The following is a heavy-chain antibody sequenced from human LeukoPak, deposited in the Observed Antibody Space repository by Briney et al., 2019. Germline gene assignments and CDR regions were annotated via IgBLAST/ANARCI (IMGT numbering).Heavy chain of an antibody. CDR3: ARVNYDFWSGNGMDV. Sequence: RESLKISCKGSGYGFTSYWIGWVRQMPGKGLEWMGIIYPGDSDTRYSPSFQGQVTISADKSISTAYLQWSSLKASDTAMYYCARVNYDFWSGNGMDVWGQGTTVTVSS. J-gene: IGHJ6*02. D-gene: IGHD3-3*01. V-gene: IGHV5-51*01. CDR1: GYGFTSYW. CDR2: IYPGDSDT.